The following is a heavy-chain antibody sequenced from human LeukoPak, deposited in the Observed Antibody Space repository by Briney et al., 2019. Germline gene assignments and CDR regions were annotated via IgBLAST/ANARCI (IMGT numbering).Heavy chain of an antibody. CDR3: ARELMDYDSSGYYYYFDY. J-gene: IGHJ4*02. V-gene: IGHV4-34*01. CDR1: GGSFSGYY. Sequence: SETLSLTCAVYGGSFSGYYWSWIRQPPGKGLEWIGEINHSGSTNYNPSLNSRVTISVDTSKNQFSLKLSSVTAADTAVYYCARELMDYDSSGYYYYFDYWGQGTLVTVSS. CDR2: INHSGST. D-gene: IGHD3-22*01.